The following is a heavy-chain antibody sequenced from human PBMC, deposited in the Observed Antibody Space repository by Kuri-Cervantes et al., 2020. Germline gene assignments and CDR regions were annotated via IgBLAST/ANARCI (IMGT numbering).Heavy chain of an antibody. CDR3: ARDLFGYSRGYGMDV. CDR1: GFTFSSYG. D-gene: IGHD6-19*01. CDR2: IWYDGSNK. V-gene: IGHV3-30*19. J-gene: IGHJ6*02. Sequence: GESLKISCAASGFTFSSYGMHWVRQAPGKGLEWVAVIWYDGSNKYYADSVKGRFTISRDNSKNTLYLQMNSLRAEDTAVYYCARDLFGYSRGYGMDVWGQGTTVTVSS.